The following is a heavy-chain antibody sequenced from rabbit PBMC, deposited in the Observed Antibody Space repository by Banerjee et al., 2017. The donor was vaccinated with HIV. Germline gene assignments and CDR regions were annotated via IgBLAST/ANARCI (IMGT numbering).Heavy chain of an antibody. J-gene: IGHJ4*01. D-gene: IGHD2-1*01. CDR1: GFDLSSKYY. V-gene: IGHV1S40*01. CDR2: INTSSGNA. CDR3: ARGWITMTMNL. Sequence: QSLEESGGDLVKPGASLTLTCTASGFDLSSKYYMCWVRQAPGKGLEWIACINTSSGNAVYASWAKGRFTISKSSSTTVTLQGPSLTAADTATYFCARGWITMTMNLWGPGTLVTVS.